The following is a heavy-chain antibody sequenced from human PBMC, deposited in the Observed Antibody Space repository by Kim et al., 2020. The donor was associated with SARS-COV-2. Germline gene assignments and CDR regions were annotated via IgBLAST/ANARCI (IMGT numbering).Heavy chain of an antibody. J-gene: IGHJ4*02. D-gene: IGHD4-17*01. V-gene: IGHV3-7*01. Sequence: VDSVKGRFTISRDNAKNSLYLQMNSLRAEDTAVYYCARGDPITVTGNFDYWGQGTLVTVSS. CDR3: ARGDPITVTGNFDY.